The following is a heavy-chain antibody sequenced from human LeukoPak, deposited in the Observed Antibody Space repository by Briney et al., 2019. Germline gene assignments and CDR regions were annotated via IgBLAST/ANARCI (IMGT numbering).Heavy chain of an antibody. J-gene: IGHJ4*02. Sequence: ASVKVSCKASGGTFSSYAISWVRQAPGQGLEWMGGIIPIFGTANYAQKFQGRVTITTDESTSTAYMELSSLRSEDTAVYYCASPGRDSSGYYRYYFDYWGQGTLVNVSS. D-gene: IGHD3-22*01. CDR2: IIPIFGTA. V-gene: IGHV1-69*05. CDR3: ASPGRDSSGYYRYYFDY. CDR1: GGTFSSYA.